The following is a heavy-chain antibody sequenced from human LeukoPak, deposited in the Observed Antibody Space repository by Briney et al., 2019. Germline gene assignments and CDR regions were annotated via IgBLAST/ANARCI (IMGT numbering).Heavy chain of an antibody. CDR3: AKDHLEDGYSSSWYHYYYYMDV. J-gene: IGHJ6*03. CDR2: ISSSGSTI. D-gene: IGHD6-13*01. Sequence: GGSLRPSCAASGFTFSSYEMNWVRQAPGKGLEWVSYISSSGSTIYYADSVKGRFTISRDNSKNTLYLQMNSLRAEDTAVYYCAKDHLEDGYSSSWYHYYYYMDVWGKGTTVTISS. V-gene: IGHV3-48*03. CDR1: GFTFSSYE.